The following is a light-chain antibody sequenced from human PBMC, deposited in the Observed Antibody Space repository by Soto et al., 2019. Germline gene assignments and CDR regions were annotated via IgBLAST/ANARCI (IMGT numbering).Light chain of an antibody. CDR2: DAS. Sequence: DIQMTQSPSSLSASVGDGVTLTCRAGQDIRNFLAWFRQKHGAAPESLLYDASILHSGVPSRFSGSGSGTEFTLTISSLQPEDFATYYCQQYYTYPTFGGGTRVEI. CDR3: QQYYTYPT. V-gene: IGKV1-16*01. CDR1: QDIRNF. J-gene: IGKJ4*01.